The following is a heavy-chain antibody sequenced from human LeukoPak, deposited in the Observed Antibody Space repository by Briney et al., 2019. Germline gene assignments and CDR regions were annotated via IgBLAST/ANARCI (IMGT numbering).Heavy chain of an antibody. CDR1: GFTFSNYA. J-gene: IGHJ4*02. V-gene: IGHV3-23*01. CDR2: ITGSGSGI. Sequence: GGSLRLSCAASGFTFSNYAMSWVRLAPGKGLEWVSAITGSGSGIYYADSMKSRFTISRDNSKNTLYLRINSLRAEDTAVYYSAKWGDYDVLTGYYVSDYWGQGTLVTVSS. D-gene: IGHD3-9*01. CDR3: AKWGDYDVLTGYYVSDY.